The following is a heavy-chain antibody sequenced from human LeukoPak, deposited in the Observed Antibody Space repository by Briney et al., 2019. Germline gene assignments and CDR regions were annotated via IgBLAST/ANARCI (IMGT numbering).Heavy chain of an antibody. J-gene: IGHJ6*03. CDR1: GFTFSTYA. Sequence: GGSLRLSCVASGFTFSTYAMSWVRQTPWMGLEWVSAVSGIDPGTYHAVPVKGRSTISRDNSKNTLYLQMNNLRAEDTAIYCCAKAPLGSCTGARCYSLDAWGKGTTVSVSS. D-gene: IGHD2-8*02. CDR2: VSGIDPGT. CDR3: AKAPLGSCTGARCYSLDA. V-gene: IGHV3-23*01.